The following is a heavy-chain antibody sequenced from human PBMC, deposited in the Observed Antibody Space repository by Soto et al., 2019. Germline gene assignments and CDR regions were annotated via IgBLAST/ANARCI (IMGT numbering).Heavy chain of an antibody. D-gene: IGHD6-19*01. V-gene: IGHV3-23*01. CDR3: AKDKTLAGSGWSEFYY. CDR2: ISGSGGST. CDR1: GFTFSSYA. J-gene: IGHJ4*02. Sequence: EVQLLESGGGLVQPGGSLRLSCAASGFTFSSYAMSWVRQAPGKGLEWVSAISGSGGSTYYADSVKGRFTISRDNSKNTLDLQMNSLRAEDTAVYYCAKDKTLAGSGWSEFYYWGQGTLVTVSS.